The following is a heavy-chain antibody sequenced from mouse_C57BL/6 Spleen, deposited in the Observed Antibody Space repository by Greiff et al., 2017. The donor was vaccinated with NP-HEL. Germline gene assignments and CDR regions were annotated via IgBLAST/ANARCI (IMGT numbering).Heavy chain of an antibody. CDR3: ARGPYGSDDYYAMDY. V-gene: IGHV1-22*01. D-gene: IGHD1-1*01. CDR1: GYTFTDYN. CDR2: INPNNGGT. Sequence: VQLQQSGPELVKPGASVKMSCKASGYTFTDYNMHWVKQSHGKSLEWIGYINPNNGGTSYNQKFKGKATLTVNKSSSTAYMELRSLTSEDSAVYYCARGPYGSDDYYAMDYWGQGTSVTVSS. J-gene: IGHJ4*01.